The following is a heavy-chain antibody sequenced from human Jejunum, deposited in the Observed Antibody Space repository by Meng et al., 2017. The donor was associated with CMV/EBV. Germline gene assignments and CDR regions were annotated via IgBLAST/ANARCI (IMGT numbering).Heavy chain of an antibody. D-gene: IGHD5-24*01. J-gene: IGHJ4*02. CDR2: IYASGST. V-gene: IGHV4-61*02. Sequence: QVPLQDSGPGLVKPSQTLSLTCTVSGGSMSSGDYFWTWIRQPAGKGLEWIGRIYASGSTSYHPSLESRLTISVDTSKNQFSLKMSSVTAADTAVYYCARGRLQSEYFDYWGQGTLVTVSS. CDR1: GGSMSSGDYF. CDR3: ARGRLQSEYFDY.